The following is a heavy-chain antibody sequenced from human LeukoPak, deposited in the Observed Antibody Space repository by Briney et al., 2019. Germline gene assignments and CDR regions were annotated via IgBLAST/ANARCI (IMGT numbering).Heavy chain of an antibody. CDR1: GFTFSNYW. Sequence: GGSLRLSCAASGFTFSNYWMHWVRQAPGKGLGWVSAISASGASTFYADSVKGRFTISRDNSKNTLYLQMNSLRADDTAVYYCAKDRAQTPLKYWGQGTLVTVSS. J-gene: IGHJ4*02. CDR2: ISASGAST. CDR3: AKDRAQTPLKY. V-gene: IGHV3-23*01. D-gene: IGHD3-10*01.